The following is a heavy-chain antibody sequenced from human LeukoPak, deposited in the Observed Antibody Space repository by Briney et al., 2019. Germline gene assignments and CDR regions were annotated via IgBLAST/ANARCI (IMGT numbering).Heavy chain of an antibody. CDR2: IWYDGGNK. D-gene: IGHD1-26*01. Sequence: GGSLRLSCAASGFTFSSYGMHWVRQAPGKGLEWVAVIWYDGGNKYYADSVKGRFTISRDNSKNTLYLQMNSLRAEDTAVYYCARGSGTLYYFDYWGQGTLVTVSS. V-gene: IGHV3-33*01. J-gene: IGHJ4*02. CDR3: ARGSGTLYYFDY. CDR1: GFTFSSYG.